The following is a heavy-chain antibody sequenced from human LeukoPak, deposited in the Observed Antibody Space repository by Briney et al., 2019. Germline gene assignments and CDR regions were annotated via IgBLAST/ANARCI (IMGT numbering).Heavy chain of an antibody. CDR2: IYSGGDT. J-gene: IGHJ3*02. V-gene: IGHV3-66*01. D-gene: IGHD2-15*01. CDR3: ARTLVGSGLDAFDI. Sequence: PGGSLRLSCAASGFTARSNYMSWVREAPGEGLEWLSVIYSGGDTYYAHSVKGRLTTTRDNSKNTLYLQINNLRAEDTALYYCARTLVGSGLDAFDIWGQGTMVTVS. CDR1: GFTARSNY.